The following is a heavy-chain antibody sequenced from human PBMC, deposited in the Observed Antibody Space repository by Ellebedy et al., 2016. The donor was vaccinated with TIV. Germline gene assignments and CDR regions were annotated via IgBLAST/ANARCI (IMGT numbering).Heavy chain of an antibody. D-gene: IGHD5-18*01. CDR3: ARGGYSYGYSDWYFDR. CDR1: GYTFTSYG. Sequence: ASVKVSXXASGYTFTSYGISWVRQAPGQGLEWMGWISAYNGNTNYAQKLQGRVTMTTDTSTSTAYMELRSLRSDDTAVYYCARGGYSYGYSDWYFDRWGRGTLVTVSS. CDR2: ISAYNGNT. J-gene: IGHJ2*01. V-gene: IGHV1-18*01.